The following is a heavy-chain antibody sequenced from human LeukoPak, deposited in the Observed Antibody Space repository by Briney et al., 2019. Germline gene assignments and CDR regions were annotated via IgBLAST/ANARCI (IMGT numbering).Heavy chain of an antibody. CDR1: GYTFTDYY. CDR3: ARAQQLVRGFPLGY. V-gene: IGHV1-2*02. CDR2: INPKSGGT. Sequence: ASVKVSCKASGYTFTDYYMHWVRQAPGQGLEWMGWINPKSGGTKYAQKFQGRVTMTRDTSISTAYMELSSLRSDDTAVYYCARAQQLVRGFPLGYWGQGTLVTVSS. J-gene: IGHJ4*02. D-gene: IGHD6-13*01.